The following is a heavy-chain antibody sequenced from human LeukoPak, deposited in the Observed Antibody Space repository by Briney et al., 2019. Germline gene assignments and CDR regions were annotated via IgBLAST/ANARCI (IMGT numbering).Heavy chain of an antibody. J-gene: IGHJ5*02. D-gene: IGHD3-10*01. V-gene: IGHV4-4*02. CDR3: ARVSYGSGSYFGGDPYNWFDP. Sequence: SETLSLTCAVPGGSISSSNWWNWVRQPPGKGLEWIGEIHHSGSTNYNPSLKSRVTISVDKSKNQFSLKLSSVTAADTAVYYCARVSYGSGSYFGGDPYNWFDPWGQGTLVTVSS. CDR2: IHHSGST. CDR1: GGSISSSNW.